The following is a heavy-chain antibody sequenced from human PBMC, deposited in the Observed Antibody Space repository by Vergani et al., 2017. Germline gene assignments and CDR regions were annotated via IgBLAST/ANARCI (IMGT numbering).Heavy chain of an antibody. CDR3: ARAWGLYSSGWSRWFDP. V-gene: IGHV4-59*01. CDR1: GGSISSYY. Sequence: QVQLQESGPGLVKPSQPLSLTCTVSGGSISSYYWSWIRQPPGKGLEWIGYIYYSGSTNYNPSLKSRVTISVDTSKNQFSLKLSSVTAADTAVYYCARAWGLYSSGWSRWFDPWGQGTLVTVSS. D-gene: IGHD6-19*01. CDR2: IYYSGST. J-gene: IGHJ5*02.